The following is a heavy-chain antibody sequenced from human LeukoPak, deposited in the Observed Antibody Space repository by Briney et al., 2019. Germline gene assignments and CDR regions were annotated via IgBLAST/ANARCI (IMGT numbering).Heavy chain of an antibody. CDR3: ARVTVVPAAGGILDY. CDR2: ISSNGGRT. D-gene: IGHD2-2*01. CDR1: GFTFSSYA. Sequence: GGSLRLSCAASGFTFSSYAMHWVRQTPGKGLEYVSAISSNGGRTYYANSVKGRFTISRDNSKNTLYLQMGSLRAEDMAVYYCARVTVVPAAGGILDYWGQGTLVTVSS. J-gene: IGHJ4*02. V-gene: IGHV3-64*01.